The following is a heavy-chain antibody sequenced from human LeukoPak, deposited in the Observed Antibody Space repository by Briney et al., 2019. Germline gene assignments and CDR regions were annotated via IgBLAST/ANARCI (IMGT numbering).Heavy chain of an antibody. CDR3: ARHGHCTNGVCYSNYYYYMDV. D-gene: IGHD2-8*01. V-gene: IGHV5-51*01. Sequence: GESLKISCKGSEYSFTSYWIGWVRQMPGKGLEWMGIIYPDDSDTRYSPSFEGQVIISVDKSISTAYLQWSSLKASDTATYYCARHGHCTNGVCYSNYYYYMDVWGKGTTVTVSS. J-gene: IGHJ6*03. CDR1: EYSFTSYW. CDR2: IYPDDSDT.